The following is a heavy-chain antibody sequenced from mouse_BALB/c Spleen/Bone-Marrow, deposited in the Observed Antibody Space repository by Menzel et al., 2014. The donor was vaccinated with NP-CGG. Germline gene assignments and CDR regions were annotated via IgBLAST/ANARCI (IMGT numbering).Heavy chain of an antibody. J-gene: IGHJ3*01. CDR3: ARYHYGHDGFAY. D-gene: IGHD2-2*01. CDR2: INPSTGYT. V-gene: IGHV1-7*01. Sequence: QVQLQQPGAELAKPGASVKMSCKASGYTFTSYWMHWVKQRPGQGLEWIGYINPSTGYTEYNQKFKDKATLTADKSSSTAYMQLSSLTSEDSAVYYCARYHYGHDGFAYWGQGTLVTVSA. CDR1: GYTFTSYW.